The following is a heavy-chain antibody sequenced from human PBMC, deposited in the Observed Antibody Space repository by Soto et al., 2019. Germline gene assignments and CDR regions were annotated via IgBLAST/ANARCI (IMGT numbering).Heavy chain of an antibody. CDR1: GFTFSSYA. V-gene: IGHV3-64D*06. J-gene: IGHJ4*02. CDR3: VKEAGSGSYSGPYYFDY. Sequence: AGGSLRLSCSASGFTFSSYAMHWVRQAPGKGLEYVSAISSNGGSTYYADSVKGRFTISRDNSKNTLYLQMSSLRAEDTAVYYCVKEAGSGSYSGPYYFDYWGQGTLVTVSS. D-gene: IGHD3-10*01. CDR2: ISSNGGST.